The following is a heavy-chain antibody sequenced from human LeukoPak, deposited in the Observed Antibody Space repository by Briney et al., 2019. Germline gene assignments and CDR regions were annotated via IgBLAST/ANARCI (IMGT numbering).Heavy chain of an antibody. CDR2: IYTSGST. V-gene: IGHV4-61*02. CDR1: GGSISSGSYY. CDR3: ARHKTGGLGPFDY. Sequence: PSQTLSLTCTVSGGSISSGSYYWSWIRQPAGKGLEWIGRIYTSGSTNYNPSLKSRVTISVDTSKNQFSLKLSSVTAADTAVYYCARHKTGGLGPFDYWGQGTLVTVSS. D-gene: IGHD3-10*01. J-gene: IGHJ4*02.